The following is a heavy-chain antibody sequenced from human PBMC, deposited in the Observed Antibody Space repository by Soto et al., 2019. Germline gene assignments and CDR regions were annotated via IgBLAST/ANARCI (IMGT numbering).Heavy chain of an antibody. D-gene: IGHD3-10*01. Sequence: SETLSLTCTVPGGSVSSGSYYWSWIRQPPGKGLEWIGYIYYCGSTNYNPSLKSRVTISVDTSKNQFSLKLSSVTAADTAVYYCARALWFGKYYYGMDVWGQGTTVTVSS. V-gene: IGHV4-61*01. CDR1: GGSVSSGSYY. CDR3: ARALWFGKYYYGMDV. J-gene: IGHJ6*02. CDR2: IYYCGST.